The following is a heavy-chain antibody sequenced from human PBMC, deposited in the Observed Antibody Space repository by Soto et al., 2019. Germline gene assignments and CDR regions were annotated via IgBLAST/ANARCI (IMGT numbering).Heavy chain of an antibody. J-gene: IGHJ4*02. Sequence: QITLKESGPTLVKPTQTLTLTCTFSGFSLSTDGAGVGWIRQPPGKALEWLALIYWDDDQRYSPSLRTRIFITKDTSKNQVVLTVTNVDPVDTATYYCAHRSRSDFWSWTFDHWGQGTLVTVSS. CDR3: AHRSRSDFWSWTFDH. CDR1: GFSLSTDGAG. D-gene: IGHD3-3*01. V-gene: IGHV2-5*02. CDR2: IYWDDDQ.